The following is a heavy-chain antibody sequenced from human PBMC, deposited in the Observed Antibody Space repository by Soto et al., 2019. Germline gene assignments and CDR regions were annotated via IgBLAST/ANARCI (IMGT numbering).Heavy chain of an antibody. Sequence: QVQLVQSGAEVKKPGSSVKVSCKASGGTFSSYAISWVRQAPGQGLEWMGGIIPIFGTANYAQKFQGRVTITADESTSTAYMELSSLRSDDTAVYYCARDNDYYDSSGYYPQAFAYYYYGMDVWGQGTTVTVSS. CDR1: GGTFSSYA. D-gene: IGHD3-22*01. J-gene: IGHJ6*02. CDR3: ARDNDYYDSSGYYPQAFAYYYYGMDV. CDR2: IIPIFGTA. V-gene: IGHV1-69*01.